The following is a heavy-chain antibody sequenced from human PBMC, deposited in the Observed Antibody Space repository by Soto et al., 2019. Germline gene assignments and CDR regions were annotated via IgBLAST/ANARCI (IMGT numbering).Heavy chain of an antibody. J-gene: IGHJ4*02. V-gene: IGHV4-31*03. CDR1: GASISSGGYY. CDR2: IYYSGST. D-gene: IGHD1-26*01. Sequence: PSETLSLTCTVSGASISSGGYYWNWIRQLPGKGLEWIGYIYYSGSTYYNPSLQSRITISVDTSKNQFSLKVTSVTAAGTAVYYCATFDRWEVPFEHWRQGTQVTVSS. CDR3: ATFDRWEVPFEH.